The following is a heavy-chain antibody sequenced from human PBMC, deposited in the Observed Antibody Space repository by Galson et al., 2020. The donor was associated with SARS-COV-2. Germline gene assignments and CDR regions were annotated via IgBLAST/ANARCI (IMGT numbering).Heavy chain of an antibody. D-gene: IGHD3-22*01. J-gene: IGHJ5*02. CDR2: INPSGGST. Sequence: ASVKVSCKASGYTFISYYMHWVRQAPGQGLEWMVIINPSGGSTSYAQKFQGRLTMTRDTSTSTVYMELSSLRSEDTAVYYCARDRGIYYDSSGYKNWFDPWGQGTLVTVSS. V-gene: IGHV1-46*01. CDR1: GYTFISYY. CDR3: ARDRGIYYDSSGYKNWFDP.